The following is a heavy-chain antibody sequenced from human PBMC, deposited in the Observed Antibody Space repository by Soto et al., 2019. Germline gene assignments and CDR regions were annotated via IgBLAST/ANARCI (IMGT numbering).Heavy chain of an antibody. CDR3: ARGLVRAVITHFDY. CDR1: GYTFTSYA. CDR2: IDPFSGDT. V-gene: IGHV1-18*01. Sequence: QVQLVQSGAEVKKPGASVRVSCKPSGYTFTSYAITWVRQAPGQGLGWLGWIDPFSGDTTYSRKFQGRVTMTTETSTSTAYMELRSLRFDDTAVYYCARGLVRAVITHFDYWGQGTLVTVSS. D-gene: IGHD3-10*01. J-gene: IGHJ4*02.